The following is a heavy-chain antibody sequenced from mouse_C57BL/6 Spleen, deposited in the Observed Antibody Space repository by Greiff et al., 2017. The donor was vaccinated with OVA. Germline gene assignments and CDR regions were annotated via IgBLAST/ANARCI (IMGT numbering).Heavy chain of an antibody. Sequence: VQLQQSGAELVMPGASVKLSCKASGYTFTSYWMHWVKQRPGQGLEWIGEIDLSDSYTNYNQKFKGKSTLTVDKSSSTAYMQLSSLTSEDSAVYYCARRGPLHFDYWGQGTTLTVSS. D-gene: IGHD1-1*01. V-gene: IGHV1-69*01. CDR1: GYTFTSYW. J-gene: IGHJ2*01. CDR3: ARRGPLHFDY. CDR2: IDLSDSYT.